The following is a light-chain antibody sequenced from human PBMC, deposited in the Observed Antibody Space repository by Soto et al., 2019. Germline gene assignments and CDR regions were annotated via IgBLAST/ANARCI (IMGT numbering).Light chain of an antibody. V-gene: IGLV1-40*01. CDR1: SSNIGAGYD. CDR2: VNS. Sequence: QLVLTQPPSVSGAPGQRVTISCTGSSSNIGAGYDVHWYQQLPGTAPKLLIYVNSNRPSGVPDRFSGSKSGTSASLAITGLQAEDEADYYCQSYDSSLSGYVFGTGTKVTVL. J-gene: IGLJ1*01. CDR3: QSYDSSLSGYV.